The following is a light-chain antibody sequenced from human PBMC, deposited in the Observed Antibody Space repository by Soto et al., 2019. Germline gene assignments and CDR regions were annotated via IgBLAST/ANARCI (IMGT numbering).Light chain of an antibody. Sequence: DIQMTQSPSSLSASVGDRVTITCRASHGISNYLAWYQQRPGKVPKLLIYTASTLQSGVPSRFSGSRSGTDFTLTISSLQPEDGATYYCQKYGSAPPFTFGGGTKVEIK. J-gene: IGKJ4*01. CDR2: TAS. CDR3: QKYGSAPPFT. CDR1: HGISNY. V-gene: IGKV1-27*01.